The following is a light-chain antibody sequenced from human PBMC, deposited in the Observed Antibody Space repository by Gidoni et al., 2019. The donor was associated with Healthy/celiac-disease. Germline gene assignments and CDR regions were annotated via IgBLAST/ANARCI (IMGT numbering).Light chain of an antibody. Sequence: QSVLTQPPSASGTPGQRVTLSWSGSSSNIGSNTVNWYQQLPGTAPKLLIYSNNPRPSGVPDRFSGSKSGTSASLAISGLQSEDEADYYCAAWDDSLNGRVFGGGTKLTVL. CDR3: AAWDDSLNGRV. V-gene: IGLV1-44*01. CDR1: SSNIGSNT. J-gene: IGLJ3*02. CDR2: SNN.